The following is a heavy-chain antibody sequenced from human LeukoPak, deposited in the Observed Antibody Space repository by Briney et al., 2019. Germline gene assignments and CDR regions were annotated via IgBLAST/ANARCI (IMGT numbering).Heavy chain of an antibody. V-gene: IGHV4-39*07. CDR1: GGSISSSSYY. Sequence: SETLSLTCTVSGGSISSSSYYWGWIRQPPGKGLEWIGSIYYSGSTYYNPSLKSRVTISVDTSKNQFSLKLSSVTAADTAVYYCARDGYPWDYWGQGTLVTVSS. D-gene: IGHD5-12*01. CDR3: ARDGYPWDY. J-gene: IGHJ4*02. CDR2: IYYSGST.